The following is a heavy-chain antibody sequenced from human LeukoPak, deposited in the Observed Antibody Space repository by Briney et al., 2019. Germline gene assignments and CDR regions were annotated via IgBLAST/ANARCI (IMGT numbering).Heavy chain of an antibody. Sequence: GGSLRLSCAASGSPFSSYAMNWVRQAPGKGLEWVSAISGSGASTYYADSVKDRFTLSRDDSKNTLYLQMNSLRAEDTAVYYCAKEYCSSTSCYTEYYFDYWGQGTLVTVSS. CDR2: ISGSGAST. D-gene: IGHD2-2*02. J-gene: IGHJ4*02. CDR1: GSPFSSYA. V-gene: IGHV3-23*01. CDR3: AKEYCSSTSCYTEYYFDY.